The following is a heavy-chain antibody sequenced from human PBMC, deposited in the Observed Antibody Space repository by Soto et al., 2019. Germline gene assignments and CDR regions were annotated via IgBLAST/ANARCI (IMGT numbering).Heavy chain of an antibody. CDR3: ARHVRIWYFDL. V-gene: IGHV4-39*01. CDR2: IYYSGST. D-gene: IGHD2-8*01. CDR1: GGSLSSGGYY. Sequence: SETRSVTCSVSGGSLSSGGYYWGWVRQPPGKGLEWIGSIYYSGSTSYNPSLKSRVTISVDTSKNQFSLKLSSVTAADTVVYYCARHVRIWYFDLWGRGTLGTVS. J-gene: IGHJ2*01.